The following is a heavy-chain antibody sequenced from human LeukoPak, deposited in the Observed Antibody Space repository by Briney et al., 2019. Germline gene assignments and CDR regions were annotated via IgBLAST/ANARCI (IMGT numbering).Heavy chain of an antibody. D-gene: IGHD6-13*01. CDR1: GGTFSSNV. CDR2: IIPIIGTP. J-gene: IGHJ4*02. Sequence: GASVKVSCKASGGTFSSNVISWVRQAPGQGLEWMGRIIPIIGTPDYAQKFQGRDTITADKSTHTAYMELTSLKSDDTAVYYCARAGGSSWYVSLYYWGQGTPVTVSS. V-gene: IGHV1-69*04. CDR3: ARAGGSSWYVSLYY.